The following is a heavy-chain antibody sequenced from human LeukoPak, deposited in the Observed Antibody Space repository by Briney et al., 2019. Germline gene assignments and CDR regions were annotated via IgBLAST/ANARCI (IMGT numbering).Heavy chain of an antibody. CDR3: ARPKNGYDY. CDR2: ISSSGTTI. V-gene: IGHV3-48*03. Sequence: GGSLRPSCAVSGFTFSTYEMNWVRQAPGKGLEWVSYISSSGTTIYYADSVKGRFTISRDNAKNSLSLQMNSLRAEDTAVYYCARPKNGYDYWGQGTLVTVSS. CDR1: GFTFSTYE. J-gene: IGHJ4*02. D-gene: IGHD5-24*01.